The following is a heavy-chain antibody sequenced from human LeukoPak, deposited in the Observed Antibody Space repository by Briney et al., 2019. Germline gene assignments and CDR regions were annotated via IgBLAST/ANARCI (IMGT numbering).Heavy chain of an antibody. V-gene: IGHV1-69*05. D-gene: IGHD6-13*01. Sequence: ASVKVSCKASGGTFSSYAITWVRQAPGQGLEWMGGIIAIFDTTNYAQKFQGRVTITTDESTSTAYMELSSLRSEDTAVYYCARGRVAAADNYFDYWGQGALVTVSS. CDR3: ARGRVAAADNYFDY. CDR2: IIAIFDTT. CDR1: GGTFSSYA. J-gene: IGHJ4*02.